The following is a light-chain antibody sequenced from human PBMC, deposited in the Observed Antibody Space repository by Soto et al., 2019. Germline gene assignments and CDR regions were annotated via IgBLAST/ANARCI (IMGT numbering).Light chain of an antibody. CDR2: EDN. CDR3: QSYDSSTVV. J-gene: IGLJ2*01. CDR1: SGSIASNY. V-gene: IGLV6-57*04. Sequence: NFMLTQPPSVSESPGQTVTISCTRSSGSIASNYVQWYQQRPRSAPTTVIYEDNQRPSWVRARFSGSIDSSSNSAPLTISGLKTEDEDDYYCQSYDSSTVVFGGGTKLTVL.